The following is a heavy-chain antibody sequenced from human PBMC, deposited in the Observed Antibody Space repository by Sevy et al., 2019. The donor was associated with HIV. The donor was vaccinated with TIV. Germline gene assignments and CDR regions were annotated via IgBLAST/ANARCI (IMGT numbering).Heavy chain of an antibody. CDR3: AKAAIVVVVAARFWYFDL. V-gene: IGHV3-23*01. Sequence: GGSLRLSCAASGFTFSSYAMSWVRQAPGKGLEWVSAISGSGGSTYYADSVKGRFTISRDNSKNTRYLQMNSLRAEDTAVYYCAKAAIVVVVAARFWYFDLWGRGTLVTVSS. J-gene: IGHJ2*01. CDR1: GFTFSSYA. CDR2: ISGSGGST. D-gene: IGHD2-15*01.